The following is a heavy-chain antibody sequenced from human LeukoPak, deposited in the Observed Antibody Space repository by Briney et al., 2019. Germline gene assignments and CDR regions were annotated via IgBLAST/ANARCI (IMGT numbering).Heavy chain of an antibody. V-gene: IGHV4-39*01. CDR3: AISTIFGVVIQFNWFDP. D-gene: IGHD3-3*01. Sequence: SETLSLTYTVSAGSISSSSYYWGWLRQPPGKGLEWIGSIYYSGSTYYNPSPKSRVTISVDTSKNQFSLKLSSVSAADTPVYHCAISTIFGVVIQFNWFDPWGQGTLVTVSS. CDR2: IYYSGST. CDR1: AGSISSSSYY. J-gene: IGHJ5*02.